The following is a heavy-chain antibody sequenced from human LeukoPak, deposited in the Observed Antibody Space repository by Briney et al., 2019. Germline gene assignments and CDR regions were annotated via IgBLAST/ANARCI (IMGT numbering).Heavy chain of an antibody. J-gene: IGHJ5*02. D-gene: IGHD2-2*01. CDR3: AREGVPATNWFDP. CDR1: GGSISSYY. CDR2: IYYSGST. V-gene: IGHV4-59*01. Sequence: SETLSLTCTVSGGSISSYYWSWIRQPPGKGLEWIGYIYYSGSTNYNPSLKSRVTISVDTSKNQFSLKLSSVTAADTAVYYCAREGVPATNWFDPWGQGTLVTVSS.